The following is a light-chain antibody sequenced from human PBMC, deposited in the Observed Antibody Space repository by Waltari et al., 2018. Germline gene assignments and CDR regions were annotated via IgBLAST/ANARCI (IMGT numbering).Light chain of an antibody. CDR1: QSVSSNY. V-gene: IGKV3-20*01. CDR2: GSS. Sequence: EIVLTQSPGTLSLSPGESATLSCRASQSVSSNYLAWYQQRPGQAPMLLIHGSSSRATGIPDRFSGSGSGTDFTLTISRLEPEDFAVYYCQQYGRSWNTFGQGTKLEIK. CDR3: QQYGRSWNT. J-gene: IGKJ2*01.